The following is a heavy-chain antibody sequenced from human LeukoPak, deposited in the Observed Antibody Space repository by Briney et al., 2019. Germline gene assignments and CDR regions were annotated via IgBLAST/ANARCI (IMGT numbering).Heavy chain of an antibody. CDR1: GFTLSQFA. D-gene: IGHD3-3*01. J-gene: IGHJ4*02. CDR3: ARGITAFGVPGATYYFDY. V-gene: IGHV3-23*01. CDR2: ISGSGST. Sequence: GGSLRLSCTASGFTLSQFAMNWVRQTPGKGLEWVSVISGSGSTYYADSVRGRFTISRDNSKHTVSLQMNALRAEDTAVYYCARGITAFGVPGATYYFDYWGQGTLVAVSS.